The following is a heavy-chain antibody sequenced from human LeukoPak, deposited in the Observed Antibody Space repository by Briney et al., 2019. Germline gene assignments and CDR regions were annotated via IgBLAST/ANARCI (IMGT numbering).Heavy chain of an antibody. CDR2: INSDGSST. V-gene: IGHV3-74*01. CDR1: GFTFSSYW. Sequence: GGSLRLSCAASGFTFSSYWMHCVRHAPGKGLVWVSRINSDGSSTSYADSVKGRFTISRDNAKNTLYLQMNSLRAEDTAVYYCARDQSYGDYVFDYWGQGTLVTVSS. CDR3: ARDQSYGDYVFDY. J-gene: IGHJ4*02. D-gene: IGHD4-17*01.